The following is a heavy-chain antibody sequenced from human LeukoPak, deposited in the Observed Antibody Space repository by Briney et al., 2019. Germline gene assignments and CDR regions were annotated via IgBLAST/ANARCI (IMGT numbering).Heavy chain of an antibody. CDR2: INTNGITT. J-gene: IGHJ4*02. V-gene: IGHV3-74*01. CDR1: GFTFSSYW. Sequence: GGSLRLSCAASGFTFSSYWMHWVRQAPGKGLLWVSRINTNGITTTYADSVKGRFTVSRDNAKNTLYLQMNSLRAEDTAVYYCARYSGRYSFDYWGQGTLVTVSS. D-gene: IGHD1-26*01. CDR3: ARYSGRYSFDY.